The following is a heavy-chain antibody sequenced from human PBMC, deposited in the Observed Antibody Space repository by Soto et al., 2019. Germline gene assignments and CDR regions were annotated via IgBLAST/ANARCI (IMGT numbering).Heavy chain of an antibody. CDR1: GYTFTIYW. D-gene: IGHD3-16*01. CDR2: IYPSDSDT. V-gene: IGHV5-51*01. CDR3: ARDLGGAAFFDY. J-gene: IGHJ4*02. Sequence: ESLKVSWQFSGYTFTIYWIGLVLQMPGKGLEWMGIIYPSDSDTRYSPSFQGQVTISADQSINTAYLQWDSLRDEDTAVYYCARDLGGAAFFDYWGQGTLVTVSS.